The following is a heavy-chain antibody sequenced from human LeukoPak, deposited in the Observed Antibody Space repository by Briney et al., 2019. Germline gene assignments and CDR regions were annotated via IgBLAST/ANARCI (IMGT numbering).Heavy chain of an antibody. Sequence: GESLKISCKGSGYIFTNYWIGWVRQMARKGLEWVGIMYPGDSDTRYSPSFQGQVTISADRSISTAYLQWSSLKASDTAMYYCARGGYGGDLLGHYWGQGTLVTVSS. CDR3: ARGGYGGDLLGHY. D-gene: IGHD2-21*02. V-gene: IGHV5-51*01. J-gene: IGHJ4*02. CDR1: GYIFTNYW. CDR2: MYPGDSDT.